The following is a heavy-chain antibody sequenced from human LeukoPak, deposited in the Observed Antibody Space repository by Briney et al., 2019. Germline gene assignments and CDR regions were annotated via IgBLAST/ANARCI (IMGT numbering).Heavy chain of an antibody. D-gene: IGHD6-13*01. V-gene: IGHV4-34*01. Sequence: SKTLSLTCAVYGGSFSGYYWSWIRQPPGKGLEWIGEINHSGSTNYNPSLKSRVTISVDTSKNQFSLKLSSVTAADTAVYYCARGNIAAAGTMGSNWFDPWGQGTLVTVSS. CDR3: ARGNIAAAGTMGSNWFDP. J-gene: IGHJ5*02. CDR2: INHSGST. CDR1: GGSFSGYY.